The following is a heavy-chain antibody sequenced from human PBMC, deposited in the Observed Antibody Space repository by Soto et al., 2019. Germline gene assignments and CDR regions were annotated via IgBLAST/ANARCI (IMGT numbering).Heavy chain of an antibody. D-gene: IGHD3-9*01. V-gene: IGHV3-30*18. CDR3: ANSAYYDILTGSPALSY. CDR1: GFTFSNYG. Sequence: GGSLRLSCAASGFTFSNYGMHWVRQAPGKGLEWVAVIAFDGSYKYYADSVQGRFTISRDNSRNTLYLQMNSLRAEDTAVYYCANSAYYDILTGSPALSYWGQGTLVTVSS. J-gene: IGHJ4*02. CDR2: IAFDGSYK.